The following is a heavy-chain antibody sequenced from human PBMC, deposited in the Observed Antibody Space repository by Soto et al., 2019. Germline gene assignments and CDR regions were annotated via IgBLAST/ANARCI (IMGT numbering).Heavy chain of an antibody. V-gene: IGHV6-1*01. CDR1: GPRVSSNSLV. D-gene: IGHD3-10*01. Sequence: PLKTLAVNCATAGPRVSSNSLVWNCISQSPSRGLEWLGRTYYRSKWYNDYAVSVKSRITINPDTSKNQFSLQLNSVTPEDTAVYYCARAYYYMTRSYSHSSLCPYAPLFPVQ. J-gene: IGHJ1*01. CDR3: ARAYYYMTRSYSHSSLCPYAPLFPVQ. CDR2: TYYRSKWYN.